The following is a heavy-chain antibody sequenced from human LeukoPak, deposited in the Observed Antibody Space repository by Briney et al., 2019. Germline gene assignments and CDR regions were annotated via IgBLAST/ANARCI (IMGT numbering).Heavy chain of an antibody. CDR2: IYYSGST. CDR1: GGSISSYY. CDR3: ARDLLRDDAFDI. Sequence: SETLSPTCTVSGGSISSYYWSWIRQPPGKGLEWIGYIYYSGSTNYNPSLKSRVTISVDTSKNQFSLKLSSVTAADTAVYYCARDLLRDDAFDIWGQGTMVTVSS. D-gene: IGHD3-3*01. V-gene: IGHV4-59*01. J-gene: IGHJ3*02.